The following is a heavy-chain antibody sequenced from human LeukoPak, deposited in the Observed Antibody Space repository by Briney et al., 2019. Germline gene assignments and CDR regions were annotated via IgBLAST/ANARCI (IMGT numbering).Heavy chain of an antibody. D-gene: IGHD3-22*01. Sequence: PSETLSLTCTVSVGSISRSNYYWVWLRQPPGKGLEWIATIKYSVNTYYNPPLKSRVTISVDKSKNQFSLKLSSVTAADTAVYYCARYWGPYDNSGSYFDYWGQGTLVTVSS. V-gene: IGHV4-39*01. CDR3: ARYWGPYDNSGSYFDY. J-gene: IGHJ4*02. CDR1: VGSISRSNYY. CDR2: IKYSVNT.